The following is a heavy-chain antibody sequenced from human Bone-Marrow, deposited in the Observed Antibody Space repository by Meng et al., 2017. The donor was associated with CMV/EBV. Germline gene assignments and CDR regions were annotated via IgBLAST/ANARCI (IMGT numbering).Heavy chain of an antibody. CDR3: AKVVEYIISSYGFDY. CDR2: IRYDGNYK. Sequence: GGSLRLSCAASGFTFSSDGMHWVRQAPGKGQEWVAFIRYDGNYKYYSDSVKVRFTISRDTSKNTLYLQMNSLRADDTAVYYCAKVVEYIISSYGFDYWGQGTLVTVSS. V-gene: IGHV3-30*02. CDR1: GFTFSSDG. D-gene: IGHD4-17*01. J-gene: IGHJ4*02.